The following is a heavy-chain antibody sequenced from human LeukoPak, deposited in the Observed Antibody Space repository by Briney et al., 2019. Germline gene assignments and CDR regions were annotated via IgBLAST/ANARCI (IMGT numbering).Heavy chain of an antibody. CDR1: GGSISSYY. CDR3: ARHDKRGRISIFGVATDAFDI. Sequence: SETLSLTCTVAGGSISSYYWSWIRQPPGKGLEWIGYIYYSGSTNYNTSLKSRATISVDTPKNQFSLKLSSVTAADTAVYYCARHDKRGRISIFGVATDAFDIWGQGTMVTVSS. D-gene: IGHD3-3*01. CDR2: IYYSGST. V-gene: IGHV4-59*08. J-gene: IGHJ3*02.